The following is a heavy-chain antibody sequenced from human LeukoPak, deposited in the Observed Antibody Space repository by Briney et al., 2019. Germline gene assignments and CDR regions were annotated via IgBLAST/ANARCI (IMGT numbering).Heavy chain of an antibody. V-gene: IGHV1-69*13. J-gene: IGHJ3*02. D-gene: IGHD3-9*01. CDR1: GGTFSSYA. Sequence: SVKVSCKASGGTFSSYAISWVRQAPGQELEWMGGIIPIFGTANYAQKFQGRVTITADESTSTAYMELSSLRSEDTAVYYCARSDILTGYAFDIWGQGTMVTVSS. CDR2: IIPIFGTA. CDR3: ARSDILTGYAFDI.